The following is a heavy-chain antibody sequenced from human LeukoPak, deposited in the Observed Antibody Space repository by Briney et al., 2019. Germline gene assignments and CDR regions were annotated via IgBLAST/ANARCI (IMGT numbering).Heavy chain of an antibody. D-gene: IGHD3-10*01. Sequence: PGGSLRLSCAASGFTFSGYSMNWVRQAPGKGLEWVSYISSSSSTIYYADSVKGRFTISRDNAKNSLYLQMNSLRAEDTAVYYCARDNLGSGSYFRDYWGQGTLVTVSS. J-gene: IGHJ4*02. CDR2: ISSSSSTI. CDR1: GFTFSGYS. CDR3: ARDNLGSGSYFRDY. V-gene: IGHV3-48*04.